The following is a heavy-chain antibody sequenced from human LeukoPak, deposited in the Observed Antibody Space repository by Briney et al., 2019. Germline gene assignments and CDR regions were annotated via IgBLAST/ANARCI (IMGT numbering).Heavy chain of an antibody. J-gene: IGHJ4*02. Sequence: PGGSLRLSCAASGFTFNSYDMNWVRQAPGKGLEWVSSISSSGTYTFYADSVKGRFSISRDNAKDSLYLQMSSLRAEDTAIYYCARGDDSGYYDYFDYWGQGALVTVSS. CDR3: ARGDDSGYYDYFDY. D-gene: IGHD3-22*01. CDR1: GFTFNSYD. CDR2: ISSSGTYT. V-gene: IGHV3-21*01.